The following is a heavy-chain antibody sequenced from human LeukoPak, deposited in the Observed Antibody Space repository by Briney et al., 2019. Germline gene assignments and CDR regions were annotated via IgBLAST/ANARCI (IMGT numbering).Heavy chain of an antibody. V-gene: IGHV3-9*01. CDR3: ARAFGGNYSPAGS. J-gene: IGHJ5*02. D-gene: IGHD1-26*01. CDR1: GFNFDDYA. Sequence: GRSLRLSCAASGFNFDDYAMHWVRQAPGEGLEWVSGISWDSDTIGYADSVKGRFTISRDNAKSSLYLQMNSLRTDDTALYYCARAFGGNYSPAGSWGQGTLVTVSS. CDR2: ISWDSDTI.